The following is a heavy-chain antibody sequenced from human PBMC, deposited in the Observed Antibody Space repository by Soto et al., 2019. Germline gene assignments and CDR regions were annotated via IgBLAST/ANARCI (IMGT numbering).Heavy chain of an antibody. V-gene: IGHV4-34*01. J-gene: IGHJ6*03. D-gene: IGHD3-10*01. Sequence: PSETLSLTCDVYGGAFGGYHWSWFRRPPGQGLAWIGDINDSGATTYNPSLKSRVTVSAAMSRNQISLRVTSVTAADTAIYYCARGVMVRGLMSLQGTRYYMDSWGKGTAVTAP. CDR2: INDSGAT. CDR1: GGAFGGYH. CDR3: ARGVMVRGLMSLQGTRYYMDS.